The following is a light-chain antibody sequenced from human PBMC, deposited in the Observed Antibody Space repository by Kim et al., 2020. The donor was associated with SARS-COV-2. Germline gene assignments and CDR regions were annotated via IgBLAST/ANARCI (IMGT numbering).Light chain of an antibody. CDR2: TAS. V-gene: IGKV1-39*01. Sequence: ASGGDRFTISCRASQRINTYLNWYQQSPGKAPKLLIYTASSLQSGVPSMFSGAGSGTDFTLTISSLQPEDFATYYCQQSYSSPYTFGQGTKVDIK. CDR1: QRINTY. CDR3: QQSYSSPYT. J-gene: IGKJ1*01.